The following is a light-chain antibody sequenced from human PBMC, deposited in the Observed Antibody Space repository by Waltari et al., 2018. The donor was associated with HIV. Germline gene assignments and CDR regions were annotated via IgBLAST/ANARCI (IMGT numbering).Light chain of an antibody. V-gene: IGKV1-33*01. CDR1: QDITTH. CDR2: AAS. Sequence: DNQMTQFPSSLSASVGDRVTITCQASQDITTHLNWYQQKPGKAPKLLIYAASNVEAGVAARFSGSETGTDFTFTITSLQPEDFASYYCQQYDDRPLTFAGVTEVEIK. CDR3: QQYDDRPLT. J-gene: IGKJ4*01.